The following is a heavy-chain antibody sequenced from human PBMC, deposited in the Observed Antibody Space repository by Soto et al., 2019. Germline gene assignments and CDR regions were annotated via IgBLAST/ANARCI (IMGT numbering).Heavy chain of an antibody. CDR1: GGSISSSSYY. D-gene: IGHD4-17*01. V-gene: IGHV4-39*01. CDR2: IYYSGST. CDR3: ASQWYDYGEYFPH. J-gene: IGHJ1*01. Sequence: QLQLQESGPGLVKPSETLSLTCTVSGGSISSSSYYWGWIRQPPGKGLEWIGSIYYSGSTYYNPYLKSRVXXPXAXXMSQFSLTLSSVTAAGLAVYYWASQWYDYGEYFPHWGQRTVVTV.